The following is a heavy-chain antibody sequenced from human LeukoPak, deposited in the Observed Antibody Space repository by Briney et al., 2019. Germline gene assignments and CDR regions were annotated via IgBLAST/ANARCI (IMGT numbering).Heavy chain of an antibody. V-gene: IGHV3-21*01. CDR1: GFTFSNSA. CDR2: IDYDSSHI. D-gene: IGHD3-9*01. Sequence: GGSLRLSCAASGFTFSNSAMNWVRQVPGKGLEWVSSIDYDSSHIYYAASVRGRFTISRDNARNSVHLQMNSLRVEDTAVYYCARDPLRYLRVGHYDYWGQGTLVAVSS. J-gene: IGHJ4*02. CDR3: ARDPLRYLRVGHYDY.